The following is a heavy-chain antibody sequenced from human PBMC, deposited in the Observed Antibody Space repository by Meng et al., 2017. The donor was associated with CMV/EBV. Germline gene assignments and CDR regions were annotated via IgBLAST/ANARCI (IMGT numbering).Heavy chain of an antibody. J-gene: IGHJ5*02. CDR2: ISWDGGST. V-gene: IGHV3-43*01. D-gene: IGHD3-10*01. Sequence: EVELVGFGGGWVPPVGSLRLSCAASGFTFDDYTMHWVRQAPGKGLEWVSLISWDGGSTYYADSVKGRFTISRDNSKNSLYLQMNSLRTEDTALYYCAKGPGENWFDPWGQGTLVTVSS. CDR1: GFTFDDYT. CDR3: AKGPGENWFDP.